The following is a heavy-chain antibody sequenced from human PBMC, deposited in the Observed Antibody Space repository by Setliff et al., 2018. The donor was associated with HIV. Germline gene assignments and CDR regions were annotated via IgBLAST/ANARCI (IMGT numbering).Heavy chain of an antibody. CDR1: GASIDSGFHY. J-gene: IGHJ4*02. CDR2: IYYSGGT. Sequence: SETLSLTCTVSGASIDSGFHYWGWIRQPPGKGLEWIGYIYYSGGTTYNPSLKSRVTISVGASKSQFSLNLTSVTVADTAIYYCAGYTTAWFAPYWGQGTLVTVSS. CDR3: AGYTTAWFAPY. D-gene: IGHD6-19*01. V-gene: IGHV4-61*01.